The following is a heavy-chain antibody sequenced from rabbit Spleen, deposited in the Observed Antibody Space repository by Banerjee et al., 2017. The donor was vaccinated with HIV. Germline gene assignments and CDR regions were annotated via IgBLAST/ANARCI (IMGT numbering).Heavy chain of an antibody. CDR3: ARDLDGVIGWNFGW. D-gene: IGHD4-1*01. CDR1: GVSFSANSY. Sequence: QEQLVESGGGLVKPGASLTLTCIASGVSFSANSYICWVRQAPGKGLEWISCIAGSSSGFTYSATWAKGRFTCSKTSSTTVTLQVTSLTTADTATYFCARDLDGVIGWNFGWWGPGTLVTVS. J-gene: IGHJ6*01. V-gene: IGHV1S45*01. CDR2: IAGSSSGFT.